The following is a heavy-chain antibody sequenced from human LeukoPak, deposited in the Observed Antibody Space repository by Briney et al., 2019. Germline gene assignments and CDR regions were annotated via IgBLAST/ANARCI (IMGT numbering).Heavy chain of an antibody. CDR1: GYTFTGYY. D-gene: IGHD6-19*01. J-gene: IGHJ4*02. CDR3: ARVGYSSGWYDPVDY. CDR2: INPNSGGT. Sequence: ASVKVSCKASGYTFTGYYMHWVRQAPGQGLEWMGWINPNSGGTNYAQKFQGRVTMTGDTSISTAYMELSRLRSDDTAVYYCARVGYSSGWYDPVDYWGQGTLVTVSS. V-gene: IGHV1-2*02.